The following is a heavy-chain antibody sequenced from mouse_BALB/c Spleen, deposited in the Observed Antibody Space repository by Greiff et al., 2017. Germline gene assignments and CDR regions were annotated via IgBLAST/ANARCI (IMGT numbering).Heavy chain of an antibody. Sequence: QVQLQQPGAELVKPGASVKMSCKASGYTFTSYWMHWVKQRPGQGLEWIGVIDPSDSYTSYNQKFKGKATLTVDTSSSTAYMQLSSLTSEDSAVYYCTRWDDYDEAWFAYWGQGTLVTVS. CDR2: IDPSDSYT. D-gene: IGHD2-4*01. CDR1: GYTFTSYW. CDR3: TRWDDYDEAWFAY. J-gene: IGHJ3*01. V-gene: IGHV1S127*01.